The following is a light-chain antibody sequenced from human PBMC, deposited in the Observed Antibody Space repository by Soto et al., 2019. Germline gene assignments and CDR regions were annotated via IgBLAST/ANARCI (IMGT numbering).Light chain of an antibody. Sequence: QSVLTQPPSVSAAPGQKVTISCSGSTSNIGNNYVSWYPQVPGTSPKLLIHDNNKRPSGIPDRFSGYKSGTSATLGISGLQTGDEADYYCGTWDSSLSGVVFGGGTKVTVL. CDR1: TSNIGNNY. V-gene: IGLV1-51*01. CDR2: DNN. J-gene: IGLJ2*01. CDR3: GTWDSSLSGVV.